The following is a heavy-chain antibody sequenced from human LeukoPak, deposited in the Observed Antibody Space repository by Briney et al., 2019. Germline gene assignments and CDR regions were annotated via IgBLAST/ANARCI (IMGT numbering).Heavy chain of an antibody. CDR2: TYYRGST. V-gene: IGHV4-39*07. CDR1: GGSITSSSYD. CDR3: ARGLRYFDWLLSDWFDP. J-gene: IGHJ5*02. Sequence: SETLSLTCTVSGGSITSSSYDWGWISQPPGKGLEWIGSTYYRGSTYYNPSLNGPATISIDTSKNQSSLTLRSLTATHTAVYYCARGLRYFDWLLSDWFDPWGQGTLVTVSS. D-gene: IGHD3-9*01.